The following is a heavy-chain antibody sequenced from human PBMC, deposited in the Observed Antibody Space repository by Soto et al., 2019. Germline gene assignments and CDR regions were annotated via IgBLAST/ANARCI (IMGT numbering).Heavy chain of an antibody. CDR1: GFTFSSYS. CDR2: ISSSSSTI. CDR3: ARDSGYSYGPLDY. V-gene: IGHV3-48*01. D-gene: IGHD5-18*01. J-gene: IGHJ4*02. Sequence: PGGSLRLSCAASGFTFSSYSMNWVRQAPGKGLEWVSYISSSSSTIYYADSVKGQFTISRDNAKNSLYLQMNSLRAEDTAVYYCARDSGYSYGPLDYWGQGTLVTVSS.